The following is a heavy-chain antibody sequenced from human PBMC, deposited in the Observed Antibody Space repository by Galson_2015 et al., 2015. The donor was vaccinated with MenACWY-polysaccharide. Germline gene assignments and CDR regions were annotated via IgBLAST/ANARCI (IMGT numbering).Heavy chain of an antibody. Sequence: SLRLSCAASGSTFSSYEMNWVRQAPGKGLEWVSYISSSGSTIYYADSVQGRFTISRDNAKNSLYLQMNSLRAEDTAVYYCARDLSWGWFDPWGQGTLVTVSS. CDR2: ISSSGSTI. D-gene: IGHD7-27*01. V-gene: IGHV3-48*03. CDR3: ARDLSWGWFDP. CDR1: GSTFSSYE. J-gene: IGHJ5*02.